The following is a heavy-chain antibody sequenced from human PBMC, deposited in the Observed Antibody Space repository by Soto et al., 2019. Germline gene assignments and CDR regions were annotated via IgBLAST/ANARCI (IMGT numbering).Heavy chain of an antibody. J-gene: IGHJ3*02. CDR1: GFPFSIYA. V-gene: IGHV3-23*01. CDR3: AKDIQMRITMIVEWWLHNAFDI. D-gene: IGHD3-22*01. Sequence: PGGSLRLSCAASGFPFSIYAMSWVRQSPGKGLEWVSAFSGNGGSTYYADSVRGRFTISRDNSKNTLYLQMNSLRAEDTAVYYCAKDIQMRITMIVEWWLHNAFDIWGQGTMVTVSS. CDR2: FSGNGGST.